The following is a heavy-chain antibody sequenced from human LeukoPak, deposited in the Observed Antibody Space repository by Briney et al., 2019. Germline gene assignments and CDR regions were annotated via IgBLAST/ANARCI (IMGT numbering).Heavy chain of an antibody. CDR1: GFTVSSNY. V-gene: IGHV3-53*01. J-gene: IGHJ3*02. CDR3: ARGRSGSGNYYHAAFDI. CDR2: IYSGGST. Sequence: PGGSLRLSCAASGFTVSSNYMSWVRQAPGKGLEWVSVIYSGGSTYYADSVKGRFTISRDNAKNSLSLQMNSLRAEDTAVYYCARGRSGSGNYYHAAFDIWSQGTMVTVSS. D-gene: IGHD3-10*01.